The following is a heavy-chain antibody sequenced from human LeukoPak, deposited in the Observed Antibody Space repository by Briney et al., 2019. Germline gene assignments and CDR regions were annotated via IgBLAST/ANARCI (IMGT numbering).Heavy chain of an antibody. V-gene: IGHV1-18*01. CDR2: ISAYNGNT. CDR1: GYTFTSYG. Sequence: ASVKVSCKASGYTFTSYGISWVRQAPGQGLEWMGWISAYNGNTNYAQKLQGRVTMTTDTSTSTAYMELRSLRSDDTAVYYCARVGEQWQLNAYYYYYYMDVWGKGTTVTISS. J-gene: IGHJ6*03. CDR3: ARVGEQWQLNAYYYYYYMDV. D-gene: IGHD6-19*01.